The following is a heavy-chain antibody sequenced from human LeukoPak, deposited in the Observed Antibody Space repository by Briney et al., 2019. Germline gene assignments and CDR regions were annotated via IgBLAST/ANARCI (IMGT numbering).Heavy chain of an antibody. CDR1: GGSISSYY. Sequence: SETLSLTCTVSGGSISSYYWSWIRQPPGKGLEWIGYIYHSGSTYYNPSLKSRVTISVDRSKNQFSLKLSSVTAADTAVYYCARSDDSSGYYYRPNDAFDIWGQGTMVTVSS. D-gene: IGHD3-22*01. CDR3: ARSDDSSGYYYRPNDAFDI. V-gene: IGHV4-59*12. CDR2: IYHSGST. J-gene: IGHJ3*02.